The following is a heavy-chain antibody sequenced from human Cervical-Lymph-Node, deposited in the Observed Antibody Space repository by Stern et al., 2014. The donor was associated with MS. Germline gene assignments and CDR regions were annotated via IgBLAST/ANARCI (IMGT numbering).Heavy chain of an antibody. CDR1: GGTFSSYA. CDR3: ARSYGAVAGTGSDY. V-gene: IGHV1-69*01. CDR2: IIPIFGTA. D-gene: IGHD6-19*01. Sequence: KLVQSGAEVQKPASSVKVSCKASGGTFSSYAISRVRQAPGQRLEWMGGIIPIFGTANYAHKVHGRVTLTEDESTSTAYMELSSLRSEDTAVYYCARSYGAVAGTGSDYWCQGTLFTVSS. J-gene: IGHJ4*02.